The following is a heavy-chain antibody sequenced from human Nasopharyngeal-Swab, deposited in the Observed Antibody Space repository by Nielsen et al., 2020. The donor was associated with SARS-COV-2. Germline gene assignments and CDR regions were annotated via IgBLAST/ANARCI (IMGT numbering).Heavy chain of an antibody. CDR3: TTDVVRGIGVSSGYFGEGDYYYYMDV. J-gene: IGHJ6*03. CDR2: IKSKTDGGTT. Sequence: GESLKISCAASGFTFSNAWMSWVRQAPGKGLEWVGGIKSKTDGGTTAYAAPVKGRFTISRDDSKNTLYLQMNSLKTEDTAVYYCTTDVVRGIGVSSGYFGEGDYYYYMDVWGKGTTVTVSS. D-gene: IGHD3-22*01. CDR1: GFTFSNAW. V-gene: IGHV3-15*01.